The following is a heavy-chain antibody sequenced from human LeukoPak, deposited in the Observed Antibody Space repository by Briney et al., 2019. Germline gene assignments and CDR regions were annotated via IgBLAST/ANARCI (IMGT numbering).Heavy chain of an antibody. J-gene: IGHJ3*02. D-gene: IGHD3-10*01. V-gene: IGHV3-48*03. Sequence: PGGSLRLSCAASGFTFSSYEMNWVRQAPGKGLEWVSYISSSGSTIYYADSVKGRFTISRDNAKNSLYLQMNSLRAEDAAVYYCARDCGDLYGSGCGMVAFDIWGQGTMVTVSS. CDR2: ISSSGSTI. CDR3: ARDCGDLYGSGCGMVAFDI. CDR1: GFTFSSYE.